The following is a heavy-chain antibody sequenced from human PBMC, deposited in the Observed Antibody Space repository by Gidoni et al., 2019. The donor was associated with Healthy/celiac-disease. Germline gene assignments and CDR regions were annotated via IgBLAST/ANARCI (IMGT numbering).Heavy chain of an antibody. Sequence: EVQLLESGGGLVQPGGSLRLSCAASGFTFSSYAMSWVRPAQGKGLEWVSALSGSGGSTYYADSVKGRFTISRDNSKNTLYLQMNSLRAEDTAVYYCAKGIGYCSGGSCYREPYYYYGMDVWGQGTTVTVSS. V-gene: IGHV3-23*01. J-gene: IGHJ6*02. CDR1: GFTFSSYA. CDR2: LSGSGGST. D-gene: IGHD2-15*01. CDR3: AKGIGYCSGGSCYREPYYYYGMDV.